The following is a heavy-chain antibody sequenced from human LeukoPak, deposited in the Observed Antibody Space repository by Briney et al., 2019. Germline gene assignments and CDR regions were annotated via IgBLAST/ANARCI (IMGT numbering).Heavy chain of an antibody. CDR2: IYYSGDT. V-gene: IGHV4-39*01. D-gene: IGHD3-3*01. CDR1: GGSISSSSHY. J-gene: IGHJ4*02. CDR3: ASEPMYYDLWSGYYQDY. Sequence: SETLSLTCTVSGGSISSSSHYWGWIRQPPGKGLEWIGSIYYSGDTYYNPSLKSRVTTSVDTSKSQFSLRLSSVTAADTAVYYCASEPMYYDLWSGYYQDYWGQGTLVTVSS.